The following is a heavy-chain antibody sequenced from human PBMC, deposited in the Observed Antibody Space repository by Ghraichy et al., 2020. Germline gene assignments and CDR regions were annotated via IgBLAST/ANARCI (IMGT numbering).Heavy chain of an antibody. CDR2: ISWNSGSI. CDR3: AKDERGVRSYAFDI. CDR1: GFTFDDYA. V-gene: IGHV3-9*01. J-gene: IGHJ3*02. D-gene: IGHD1-1*01. Sequence: GGSLRLSCAASGFTFDDYAMHWVRQAPGKGLEWVSGISWNSGSIGYADSVKGRFTISRDNAKNSLYLQMNSLRAEDTALYYCAKDERGVRSYAFDIWGQGTMVTVSS.